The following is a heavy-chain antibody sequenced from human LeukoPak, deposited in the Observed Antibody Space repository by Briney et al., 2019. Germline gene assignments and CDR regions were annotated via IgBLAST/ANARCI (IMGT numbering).Heavy chain of an antibody. CDR2: MSASGRYI. V-gene: IGHV3-21*01. Sequence: PGGSLRLSCGASGFAFRNYSMSWVRQGPGKGLEWVSLMSASGRYIYYADSVKGRFTISGDNAKNSLFLQMNALRAEDTALYYCARDPWEIAYCGDDCYKGYFDLWGQGALVTVSS. D-gene: IGHD2-21*02. J-gene: IGHJ4*02. CDR3: ARDPWEIAYCGDDCYKGYFDL. CDR1: GFAFRNYS.